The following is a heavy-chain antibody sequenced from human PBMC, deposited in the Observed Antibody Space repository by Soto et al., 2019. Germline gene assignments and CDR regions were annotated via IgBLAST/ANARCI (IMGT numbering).Heavy chain of an antibody. CDR3: ASSYGSGYRAFDY. Sequence: QVQLVQSGAEVKRPGSSVKVSCKASGDTFTCYSINWVRQAPGLGLEWMGRINPILSMSNYAQRFQGRVTMTADKSTSTAYMELSSLRSEDTANYYCASSYGSGYRAFDYWGQGALVTVSS. J-gene: IGHJ4*02. D-gene: IGHD3-10*01. CDR2: INPILSMS. V-gene: IGHV1-69*02. CDR1: GDTFTCYS.